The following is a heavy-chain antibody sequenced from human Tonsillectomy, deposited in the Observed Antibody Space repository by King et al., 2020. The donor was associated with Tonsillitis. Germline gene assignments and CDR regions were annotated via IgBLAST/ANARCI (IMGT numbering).Heavy chain of an antibody. CDR1: GGSISSYY. Sequence: QMQLQESGPGLVKPSETLSLTCTVSGGSISSYYWSWIRQPAGKGLEWIGRIYTRGSTNYNPSLKSRVTMSVDTSKNQFSLKLSSVTAADTAEYYCARDGSYYYDSSGYPFDYWGQGTLVTVSS. J-gene: IGHJ4*02. D-gene: IGHD3-22*01. CDR2: IYTRGST. V-gene: IGHV4-4*07. CDR3: ARDGSYYYDSSGYPFDY.